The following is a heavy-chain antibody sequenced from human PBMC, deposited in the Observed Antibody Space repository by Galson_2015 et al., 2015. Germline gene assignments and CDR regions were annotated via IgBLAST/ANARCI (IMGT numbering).Heavy chain of an antibody. D-gene: IGHD5-24*01. CDR1: GFTFSSYW. CDR2: INRDGSST. Sequence: SLRLSCAASGFTFSSYWMYWVRHAPGKGLVWVAHINRDGSSTSYAGSVKGRFTISRDNAKNMLYLQMNSLRAEDTAVYYCARDPERGDGYVLDYWGQGTLVTVPS. J-gene: IGHJ4*02. V-gene: IGHV3-74*01. CDR3: ARDPERGDGYVLDY.